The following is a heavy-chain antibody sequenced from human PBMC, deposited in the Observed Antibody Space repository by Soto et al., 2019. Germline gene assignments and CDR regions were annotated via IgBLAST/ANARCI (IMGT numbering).Heavy chain of an antibody. Sequence: GGSLRLSCAASGFDFNNFAMFWVRQRPGKGLEWVSSISWDSDDIDYAASVKGRFTISRDNAKNTVYLQMDSLTAEDTAVYFCTSVLDLDYWGQGTLVTVSS. V-gene: IGHV3-9*01. CDR1: GFDFNNFA. CDR3: TSVLDLDY. J-gene: IGHJ4*02. CDR2: ISWDSDDI. D-gene: IGHD2-8*01.